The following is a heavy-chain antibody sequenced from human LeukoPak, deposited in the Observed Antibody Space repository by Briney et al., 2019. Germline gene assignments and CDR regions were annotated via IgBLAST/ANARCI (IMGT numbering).Heavy chain of an antibody. CDR2: INHSGST. V-gene: IGHV4-34*01. D-gene: IGHD6-19*01. CDR3: ARQQWLPNWYFDL. Sequence: PSETLFLTCAVYGGSFSGYYWSWIRQPPGKGLDWIGEINHSGSTNYNPSLKSRVTMSVDTSKNQFSLKLSSVTAADTAVYYCARQQWLPNWYFDLWGRGTLVTVSS. J-gene: IGHJ2*01. CDR1: GGSFSGYY.